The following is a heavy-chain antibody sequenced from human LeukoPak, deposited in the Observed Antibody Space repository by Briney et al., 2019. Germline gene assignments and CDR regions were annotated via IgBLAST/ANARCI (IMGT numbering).Heavy chain of an antibody. CDR1: GFTFSNVW. J-gene: IGHJ4*02. V-gene: IGHV3-15*07. CDR2: IKSKTDGGTT. D-gene: IGHD3-10*01. CDR3: TTGGFGELSNFDY. Sequence: GGSLRLSCAASGFTFSNVWMNWVRQAPGKGLEWVGRIKSKTDGGTTDYAAPVKGRFTISRDDSKNTLYLQMNSLKTEDTAVYYCTTGGFGELSNFDYWGQGTLVTVSS.